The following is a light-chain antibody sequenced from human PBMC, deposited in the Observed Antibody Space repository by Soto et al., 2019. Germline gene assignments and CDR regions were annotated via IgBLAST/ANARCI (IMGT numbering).Light chain of an antibody. CDR2: RAS. Sequence: DIVMTQSPDSLAVSLRERATITCKSSQSVLYSSNNKNYLAWYQQKPGQPPKLLIYRASTRESGVPDRFSGSGSGTDFTLSISSLQAEDVAVYYCQQYYSTPQTFGQGTKVEIK. J-gene: IGKJ1*01. V-gene: IGKV4-1*01. CDR3: QQYYSTPQT. CDR1: QSVLYSSNNKNY.